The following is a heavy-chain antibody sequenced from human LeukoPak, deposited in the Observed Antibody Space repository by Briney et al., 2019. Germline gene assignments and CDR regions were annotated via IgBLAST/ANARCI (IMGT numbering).Heavy chain of an antibody. D-gene: IGHD2-15*01. V-gene: IGHV1-69*06. Sequence: SVKVSCKASGGTLSNYAISWVRQAPGQGLEWMGGVIPIFGTANYAQRFQGRVTITADKSTSTAYMELSSLRSEDTALYYCARGYCSGGSCYGEDFDIWGQGTMVTVSS. J-gene: IGHJ3*02. CDR3: ARGYCSGGSCYGEDFDI. CDR2: VIPIFGTA. CDR1: GGTLSNYA.